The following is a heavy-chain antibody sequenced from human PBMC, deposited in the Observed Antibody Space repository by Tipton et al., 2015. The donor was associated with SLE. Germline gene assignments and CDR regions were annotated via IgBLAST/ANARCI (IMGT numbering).Heavy chain of an antibody. CDR3: ATTDAMDV. V-gene: IGHV1-18*01. Sequence: QVQLVQSGAEVKKPGSSVKVSCKASGYTFTDYGFIWVRQAPGQGLEWMGWISAYNGYTNYAQMLQGRVTMTTDASTRTAYMELRSLRSDDTAVYYCATTDAMDVWGQGTTVTVSS. J-gene: IGHJ6*02. D-gene: IGHD2-21*02. CDR2: ISAYNGYT. CDR1: GYTFTDYG.